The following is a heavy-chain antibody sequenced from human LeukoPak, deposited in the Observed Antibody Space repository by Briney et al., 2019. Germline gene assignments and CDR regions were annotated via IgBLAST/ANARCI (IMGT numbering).Heavy chain of an antibody. J-gene: IGHJ3*02. Sequence: PGGSLKLSCTASGFTFSGFTVHWVRQASGKGLEWVGRMRSKANSFVTTYTTSVQGRFTTSRDDSKNTAYLQMNSLRTEDTALYYCTTDKFNSFDIWGRGAMGTVSS. CDR3: TTDKFNSFDI. CDR2: MRSKANSFVT. CDR1: GFTFSGFT. V-gene: IGHV3-73*01.